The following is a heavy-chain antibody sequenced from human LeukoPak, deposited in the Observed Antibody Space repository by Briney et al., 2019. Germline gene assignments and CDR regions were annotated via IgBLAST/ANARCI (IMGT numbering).Heavy chain of an antibody. Sequence: GGSLRLSCAASGFTFSSYSMNWVRQAPGKGLEWVSSISSSSSYIYYADSVKGRFTISRDNSKNTLYLQMNSLRAEDTVIYYCAKDPYVGGGYHFDSWGQGSLVTVSS. V-gene: IGHV3-21*04. D-gene: IGHD3-22*01. J-gene: IGHJ4*02. CDR3: AKDPYVGGGYHFDS. CDR2: ISSSSSYI. CDR1: GFTFSSYS.